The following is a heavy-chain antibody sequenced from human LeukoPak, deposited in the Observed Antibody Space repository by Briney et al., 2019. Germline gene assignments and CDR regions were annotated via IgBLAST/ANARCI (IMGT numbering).Heavy chain of an antibody. CDR2: IYYSGST. V-gene: IGHV4-31*03. D-gene: IGHD2-2*02. CDR3: ARYCSSTNCYKGGFDP. J-gene: IGHJ5*02. CDR1: GGSISSGGYY. Sequence: PSETLSLTCTVSGGSISSGGYYWSWIRQHPGKGLEWIGYIYYSGSTYSNPSLKSRVTISVDTSKNQFSLNLSSVTAADTAVYYCARYCSSTNCYKGGFDPWGQGTRVTVSS.